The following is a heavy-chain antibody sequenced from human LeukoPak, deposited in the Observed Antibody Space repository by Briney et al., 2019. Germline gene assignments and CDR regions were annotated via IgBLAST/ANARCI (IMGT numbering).Heavy chain of an antibody. Sequence: GGSLRLSCATSGFTFNSYGMHWVRQAPGKGLEWVAVIWYDGSNKYYADSVKGRFTISRDNSKNTLYLQMNSLGAEDTAVYYCAKGGGSVVTAIIDYWGQGTLVTVSS. CDR2: IWYDGSNK. D-gene: IGHD2-21*02. CDR1: GFTFNSYG. V-gene: IGHV3-33*06. J-gene: IGHJ4*02. CDR3: AKGGGSVVTAIIDY.